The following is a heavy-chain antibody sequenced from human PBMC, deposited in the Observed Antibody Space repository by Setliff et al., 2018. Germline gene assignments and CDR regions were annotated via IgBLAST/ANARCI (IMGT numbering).Heavy chain of an antibody. V-gene: IGHV4-59*08. CDR3: ARTGTYRYFDY. Sequence: SETLSLTCTVSGGSISTYYWSWIRQPPGKGLEFIGYVYYSGITNYDPSLKSRVTMSVDTSKNQFSLKLRSVTAADTAVYYCARTGTYRYFDYWGQGALVTVSS. D-gene: IGHD1-1*01. J-gene: IGHJ4*02. CDR1: GGSISTYY. CDR2: VYYSGIT.